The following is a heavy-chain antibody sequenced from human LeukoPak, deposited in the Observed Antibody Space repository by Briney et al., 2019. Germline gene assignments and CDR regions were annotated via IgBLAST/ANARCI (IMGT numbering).Heavy chain of an antibody. J-gene: IGHJ4*02. V-gene: IGHV4-31*03. CDR3: ARDRDSGSGSSPY. D-gene: IGHD3-10*01. CDR1: GGSISSGDYY. CDR2: IYSSGST. Sequence: SETLSLTCTVSGGSISSGDYYWSWIRQLPGEGLEWIGYIYSSGSTYFNPSLRSRVTMSVDTSKNQFSLKLSSVTAADTAVYYCARDRDSGSGSSPYWGPGTLVTVSS.